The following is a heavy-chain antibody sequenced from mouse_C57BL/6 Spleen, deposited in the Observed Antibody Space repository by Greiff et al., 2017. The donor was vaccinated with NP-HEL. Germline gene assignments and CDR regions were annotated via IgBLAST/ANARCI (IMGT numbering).Heavy chain of an antibody. V-gene: IGHV5-17*01. J-gene: IGHJ2*01. CDR3: ARERAYYFDY. Sequence: EVQLQESGGGLVKPGGSLKLSCAASGFTFSDYGMHWVRQAPEKGLEWVAYISSGSSTIYYADTVKGRFTISRDNAKNTLFLQMTSLRSEDTAMYYCARERAYYFDYWGQGTTLTVSS. CDR1: GFTFSDYG. CDR2: ISSGSSTI. D-gene: IGHD3-3*01.